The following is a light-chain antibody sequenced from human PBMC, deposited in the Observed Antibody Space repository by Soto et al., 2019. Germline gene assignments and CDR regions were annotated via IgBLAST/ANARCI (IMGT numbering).Light chain of an antibody. CDR2: AAS. CDR3: QQYGHSPRT. CDR1: QSVADNY. J-gene: IGKJ1*01. V-gene: IGKV3-20*01. Sequence: EIVLTQSPGTLSLSPGERATLSCRASQSVADNYLAWYQQKPGQPPRLLIYAASRRAAGIPDPFSGSGSGTELTLTISRREPEDFALYYCQQYGHSPRTFGQGTKVEVK.